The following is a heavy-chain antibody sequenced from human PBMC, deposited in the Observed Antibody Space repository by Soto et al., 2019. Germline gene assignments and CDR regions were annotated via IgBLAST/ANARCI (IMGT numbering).Heavy chain of an antibody. CDR1: GFTFSSYA. V-gene: IGHV3-30-3*01. CDR2: ISYDGSNK. J-gene: IGHJ5*02. CDR3: ARGNYYDSSGYYLNWFDP. Sequence: GGSLRLSCAASGFTFSSYAMHWVRQAPGKGLEWVAVISYDGSNKYYADSVKGRFTISRDNSKNTLYLQMNSLRAEDTAVYYCARGNYYDSSGYYLNWFDPWGQGTLVTVSS. D-gene: IGHD3-22*01.